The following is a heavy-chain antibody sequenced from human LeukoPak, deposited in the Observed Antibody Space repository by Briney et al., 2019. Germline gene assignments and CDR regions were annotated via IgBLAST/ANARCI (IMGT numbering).Heavy chain of an antibody. J-gene: IGHJ4*02. CDR2: IYHSGST. D-gene: IGHD2-15*01. V-gene: IGHV4-30-2*01. Sequence: PSQTLSLTCTVSGGSISSGGYYWSWIRQPPGKGLEWIGYIYHSGSTYYNPSLKSRVTISVDRSKNQFSLKLSSVTAADTAVYYCARGRICQWGYCSGGRYFHYFDYWGQGTLVTVSS. CDR1: GGSISSGGYY. CDR3: ARGRICQWGYCSGGRYFHYFDY.